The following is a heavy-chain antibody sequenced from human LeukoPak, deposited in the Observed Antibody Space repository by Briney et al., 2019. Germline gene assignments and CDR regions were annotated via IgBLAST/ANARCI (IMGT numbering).Heavy chain of an antibody. V-gene: IGHV3-9*01. Sequence: GGSLRLSCAASGFTFDAYAMHWVRQAPGKGLEWVSGISWNSDSTGYADSVKGRFTISRDNAKNSLYLQMHSLRAEDTALYYCAKPKTTSSGWYFFDSWGQGTLVTVSS. D-gene: IGHD6-19*01. J-gene: IGHJ4*02. CDR2: ISWNSDST. CDR1: GFTFDAYA. CDR3: AKPKTTSSGWYFFDS.